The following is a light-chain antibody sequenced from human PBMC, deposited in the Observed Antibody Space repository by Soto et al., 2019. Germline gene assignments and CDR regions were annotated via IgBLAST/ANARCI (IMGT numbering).Light chain of an antibody. J-gene: IGKJ1*01. CDR2: GAS. Sequence: ETVLAQSPGTLSLSPGEGATLSCRASQSVSSSYLAWYQQRPGQAPRLLIYGASSRATGIPDRFSASGSGTDFTLTISRLEPEDFAVYFCQQYSSSPVTFGQGTKVDIK. CDR1: QSVSSSY. V-gene: IGKV3-20*01. CDR3: QQYSSSPVT.